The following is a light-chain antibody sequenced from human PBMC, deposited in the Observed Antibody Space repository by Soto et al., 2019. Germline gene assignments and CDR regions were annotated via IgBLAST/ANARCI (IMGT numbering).Light chain of an antibody. V-gene: IGKV1-5*03. CDR3: QHYNSYSEA. J-gene: IGKJ1*01. CDR1: QSISSW. Sequence: DIQMTQSPSTLSPSVGDTVSISCRASQSISSWLAWYQQTKGKAPKLLIYKASSLESGVPSRFRGSGSGTEFTLPLSSLQPDDFETYYCQHYNSYSEAFGQGTKVDIK. CDR2: KAS.